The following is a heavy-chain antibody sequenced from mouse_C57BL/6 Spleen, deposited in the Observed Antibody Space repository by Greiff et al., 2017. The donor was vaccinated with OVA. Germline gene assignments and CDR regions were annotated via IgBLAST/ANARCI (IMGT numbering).Heavy chain of an antibody. CDR2: ISSGGSYT. CDR1: GFTFSSYG. Sequence: EVKLVESGGDLVKPGGSLKLSCAASGFTFSSYGMSWVRQTPDKRLEWVATISSGGSYTYYPDSVKGRFTISRDNAKNTLYLQMSSLKSEDTAMYYCARQTGTEYYFDYWGQGTTLTVSS. J-gene: IGHJ2*01. V-gene: IGHV5-6*01. CDR3: ARQTGTEYYFDY. D-gene: IGHD4-1*01.